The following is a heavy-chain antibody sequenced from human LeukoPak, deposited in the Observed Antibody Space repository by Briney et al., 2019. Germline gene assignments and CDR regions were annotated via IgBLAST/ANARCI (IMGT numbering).Heavy chain of an antibody. CDR3: VRDQSEFDS. J-gene: IGHJ4*02. CDR2: IHYSGST. V-gene: IGHV4-59*01. Sequence: PSETLSLTCSVSGGSIKTYYWTWIRQPLGKGLEWIGYIHYSGSTDSNPSLMGRVTISLDTSKSQFSLELRSVTAADTAVYYCVRDQSEFDSWGQGTVVTVSS. CDR1: GGSIKTYY.